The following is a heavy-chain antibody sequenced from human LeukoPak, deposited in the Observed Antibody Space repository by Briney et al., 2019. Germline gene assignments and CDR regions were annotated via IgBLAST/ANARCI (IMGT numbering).Heavy chain of an antibody. D-gene: IGHD6-13*01. J-gene: IGHJ4*02. V-gene: IGHV3-74*01. CDR3: ARGAGSSWSGLIDY. CDR2: INSDGSTT. Sequence: PGGSLRLSCAASGFIFSSYWIHWVRQAPGKGLVWVSRINSDGSTTTYADSVKGRFTISRDNAKNTLYLQTNSLRAEDTAVYYCARGAGSSWSGLIDYWGQGTLVTVSS. CDR1: GFIFSSYW.